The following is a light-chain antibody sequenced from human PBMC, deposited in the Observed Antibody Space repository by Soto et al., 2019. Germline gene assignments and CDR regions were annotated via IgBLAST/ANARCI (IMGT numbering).Light chain of an antibody. CDR3: TSYTSSSTLVV. CDR1: ISDVATYNY. Sequence: QSALTQPASVSGSPGQSISISCTGTISDVATYNYVSWYQHHPGKAPKLMIYDVSTRPSGVSNRFSGSKSGNTASLTISGLQAEDEADYYCTSYTSSSTLVVFGGGTKLTVL. CDR2: DVS. J-gene: IGLJ2*01. V-gene: IGLV2-14*03.